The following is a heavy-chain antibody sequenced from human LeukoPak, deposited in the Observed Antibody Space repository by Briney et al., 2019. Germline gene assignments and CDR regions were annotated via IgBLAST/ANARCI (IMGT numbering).Heavy chain of an antibody. J-gene: IGHJ6*02. V-gene: IGHV4-59*08. D-gene: IGHD1-26*01. CDR2: VSYSGTP. Sequence: SQTLSLTCTVSGYSINNYYWSWIRQPPGKGLEWIGYVSYSGTPDYNPSLKSRVTISLDTSRNQFSLQLSSVTAADTAEYYCARQKWDRLTYYYYGMDVWSQGTTVTVSS. CDR3: ARQKWDRLTYYYYGMDV. CDR1: GYSINNYY.